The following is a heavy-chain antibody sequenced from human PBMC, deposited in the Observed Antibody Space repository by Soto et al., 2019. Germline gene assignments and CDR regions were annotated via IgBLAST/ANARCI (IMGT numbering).Heavy chain of an antibody. Sequence: SVPLSVTYAVYCGTFVAYCCRCIRQHPGKGLEWIGEINHSGSTNYNPSLKSRVTISVDTSKNQFSLKLSSVTAADTAVYYCASLFGQQINTLADYWGQG. J-gene: IGHJ4*02. CDR1: CGTFVAYC. CDR2: INHSGST. V-gene: IGHV4-34*01. D-gene: IGHD6-13*01. CDR3: ASLFGQQINTLADY.